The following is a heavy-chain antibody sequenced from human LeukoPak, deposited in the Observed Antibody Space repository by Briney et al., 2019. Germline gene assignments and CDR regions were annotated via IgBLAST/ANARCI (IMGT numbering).Heavy chain of an antibody. V-gene: IGHV3-21*01. Sequence: GGSLRLSCAASGFTFSSYSMNWVRQAPGKGLEWVSSISSSSSYIYYADSVKGRFTISRDNAKNSLYLQMNSLRAEDTAVYYCASWGDIVAVPAAPYGRYCSGGSCYSVVDYWGQGTLVTVSS. CDR2: ISSSSSYI. D-gene: IGHD2-15*01. CDR3: ASWGDIVAVPAAPYGRYCSGGSCYSVVDY. J-gene: IGHJ4*02. CDR1: GFTFSSYS.